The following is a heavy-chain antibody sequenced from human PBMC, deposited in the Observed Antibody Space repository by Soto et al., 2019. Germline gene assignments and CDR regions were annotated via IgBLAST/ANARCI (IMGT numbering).Heavy chain of an antibody. CDR1: GGSVSSYY. D-gene: IGHD5-12*01. CDR3: ARAHRGYDLMDY. V-gene: IGHV4-59*02. J-gene: IGHJ4*02. CDR2: AYNSGST. Sequence: SETLSLTCTVSGGSVSSYYWSWIRQPPGKGLEWIGNAYNSGSTNYNPSLKSRVTISVDTSKNRFSLKLSSVTAADTAVDYCARAHRGYDLMDYWGQGTLVTVSS.